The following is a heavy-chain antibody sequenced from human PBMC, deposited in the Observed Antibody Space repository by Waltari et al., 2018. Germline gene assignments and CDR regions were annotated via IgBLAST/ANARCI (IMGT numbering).Heavy chain of an antibody. CDR1: GFTISDYW. Sequence: EVKLVESGGGLIQPGGSLRLSCAPSGFTISDYWMHWVRQAPGKGLVWVSRISRDGSDTSYADSVRGRFTISRDNAENTVYLQMNSLRAEDAAVYYCARDFKDVGSWGQGTLVTVSS. CDR2: ISRDGSDT. D-gene: IGHD1-26*01. CDR3: ARDFKDVGS. V-gene: IGHV3-74*03. J-gene: IGHJ5*02.